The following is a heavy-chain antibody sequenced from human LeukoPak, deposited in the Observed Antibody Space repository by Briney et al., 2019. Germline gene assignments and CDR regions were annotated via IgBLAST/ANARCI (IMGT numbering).Heavy chain of an antibody. CDR2: IYYSGST. CDR3: ARVGPKYWFDP. Sequence: SETLSLTCTVSGGSINSHYWSWIRQPPGKGLEWIGYIYYSGSTNYNPSLKSRVTISVDTSKNQFSLKLSSVTAADTAVYYCARVGPKYWFDPWGQGTLVTVSS. CDR1: GGSINSHY. V-gene: IGHV4-59*11. J-gene: IGHJ5*02.